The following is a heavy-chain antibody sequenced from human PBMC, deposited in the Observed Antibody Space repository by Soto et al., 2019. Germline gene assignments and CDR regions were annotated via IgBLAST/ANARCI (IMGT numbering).Heavy chain of an antibody. V-gene: IGHV1-69*12. CDR2: IFPVFGTA. Sequence: QVQLVQSGAEVKKPGSLVKVSCKASGDTFSRNSISWVRQAPGQGLEWMGGIFPVFGTATYAQKFQGRVFIXAXXXTXSAYMELTSLTYEDTAVYYCAVGSSAAAWYSHGMDVWGQGTTVTVSS. CDR3: AVGSSAAAWYSHGMDV. J-gene: IGHJ6*02. CDR1: GDTFSRNS. D-gene: IGHD1-26*01.